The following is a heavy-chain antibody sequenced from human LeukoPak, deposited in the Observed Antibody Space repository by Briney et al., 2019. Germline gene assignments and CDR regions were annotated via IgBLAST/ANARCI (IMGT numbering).Heavy chain of an antibody. Sequence: SETLSLTCTVSGGSISSYYWSWIRQPAGKGLEWIGRIYTSGSTNYNPSLKSRVTMSVDTSKNQFSLKLSSVTAADTAVYYCARGVWVQHCSSTSCYPGWFDPWGQGTLVTVSP. CDR2: IYTSGST. CDR3: ARGVWVQHCSSTSCYPGWFDP. CDR1: GGSISSYY. V-gene: IGHV4-4*07. J-gene: IGHJ5*02. D-gene: IGHD2-2*01.